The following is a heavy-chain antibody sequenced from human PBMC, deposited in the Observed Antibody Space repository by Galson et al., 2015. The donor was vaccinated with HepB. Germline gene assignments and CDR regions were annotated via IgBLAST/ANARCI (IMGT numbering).Heavy chain of an antibody. CDR3: ARGLTSCSH. D-gene: IGHD2-2*01. CDR1: GFTFSDYW. J-gene: IGHJ1*01. V-gene: IGHV3-7*04. Sequence: SLRLSCAASGFTFSDYWMSWVRQAPGKGLEWVASMKYDGSEKYYVDSLEGRFTITRDNVKNSLYLQMNSLKAEDTAVYYCARGLTSCSHWGQGTLVTVSS. CDR2: MKYDGSEK.